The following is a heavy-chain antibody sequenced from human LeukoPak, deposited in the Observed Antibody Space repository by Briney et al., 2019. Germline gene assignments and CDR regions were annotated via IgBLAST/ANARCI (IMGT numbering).Heavy chain of an antibody. V-gene: IGHV1-69*05. CDR3: ARGGLAVAEEYYFDY. J-gene: IGHJ4*02. CDR1: GGTFSSYA. CDR2: IIPIFGTA. Sequence: SVKVSCKASGGTFSSYAISWVRQAPGQGLEWMGGIIPIFGTANYAQKFQGRVTITTDESTSTAYMELSSLRSEDTAVYYCARGGLAVAEEYYFDYWGQGTLVTVSS. D-gene: IGHD6-19*01.